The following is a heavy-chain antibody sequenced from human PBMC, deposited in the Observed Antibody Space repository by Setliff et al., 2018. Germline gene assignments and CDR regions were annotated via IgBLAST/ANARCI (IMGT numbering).Heavy chain of an antibody. Sequence: PSETLSLTCAAYGGTFSDYYWTWIRQPPGKGLEWVGEINHRGSTTYKPSLKSRVTISVDTSKDQFSLKVISMTAADTAVYYCARGRNIAARLLDSWGQGTLVTVSS. CDR1: GGTFSDYY. V-gene: IGHV4-34*01. CDR3: ARGRNIAARLLDS. J-gene: IGHJ4*02. D-gene: IGHD6-6*01. CDR2: INHRGST.